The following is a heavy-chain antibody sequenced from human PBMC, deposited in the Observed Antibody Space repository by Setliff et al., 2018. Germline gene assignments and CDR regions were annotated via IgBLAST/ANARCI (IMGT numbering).Heavy chain of an antibody. CDR3: AKTRGSNWNFFYYMDV. CDR1: GFSFSSYA. V-gene: IGHV3-23*01. CDR2: ISAGGGST. Sequence: PGGSLRLSCAASGFSFSSYAMTWVRQAPGKGLEWVSAISAGGGSTYSADSVKGRFTISRDNSKNTLYLQMNSLRAEDTAVYYCAKTRGSNWNFFYYMDVWGKGTTGTVSS. D-gene: IGHD1-1*01. J-gene: IGHJ6*03.